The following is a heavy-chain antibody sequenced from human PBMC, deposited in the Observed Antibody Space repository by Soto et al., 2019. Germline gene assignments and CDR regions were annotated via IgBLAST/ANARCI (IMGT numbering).Heavy chain of an antibody. CDR2: IYYSGST. CDR3: ARVPCTSHCYEFDY. D-gene: IGHD2-2*01. CDR1: GGSISSGGYY. V-gene: IGHV4-31*03. J-gene: IGHJ4*02. Sequence: LSLTCTVSGGSISSGGYYWSWIRQHPGKGLEWIGYIYYSGSTYYNPSLKSRVTISVDTSKNQFSLKLSSVTAADTAVYYCARVPCTSHCYEFDYWGQGTLVTVSS.